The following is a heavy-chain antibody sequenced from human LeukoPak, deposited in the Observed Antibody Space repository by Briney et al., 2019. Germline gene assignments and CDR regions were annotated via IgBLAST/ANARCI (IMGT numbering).Heavy chain of an antibody. V-gene: IGHV3-23*01. Sequence: GGSLRLSCAASGFTFSSHSMAWVRQAPGKGLEWVSAIRGSGDTALYADSVKGRFTISRDNFKNIVYLEMDSLRAEDTATYYCAKVTWESRPPDCNSWGPGTLVTVSS. J-gene: IGHJ4*02. CDR3: AKVTWESRPPDCNS. CDR1: GFTFSSHS. CDR2: IRGSGDTA. D-gene: IGHD6-6*01.